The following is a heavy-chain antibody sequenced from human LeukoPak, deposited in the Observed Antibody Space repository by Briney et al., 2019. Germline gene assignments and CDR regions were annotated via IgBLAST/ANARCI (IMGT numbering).Heavy chain of an antibody. V-gene: IGHV1-69-2*01. CDR2: VDPEDGET. D-gene: IGHD1-7*01. Sequence: ASVKISCKVSGYTFTDYYMHWVHQAPGKGLEWMGLVDPEDGETIYAEKFQGRVTITADTSTDTAYMELSSLRSEDTAVYYCAKGRNWNYPPWNWFVLWGQGTLVTVSS. CDR1: GYTFTDYY. CDR3: AKGRNWNYPPWNWFVL. J-gene: IGHJ5*02.